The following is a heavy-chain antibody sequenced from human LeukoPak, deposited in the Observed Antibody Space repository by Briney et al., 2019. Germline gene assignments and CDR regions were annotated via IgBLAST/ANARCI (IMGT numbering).Heavy chain of an antibody. CDR3: ARRGYCSGGSCFSMAFDI. CDR1: GYSFTSYW. V-gene: IGHV5-51*01. D-gene: IGHD2-15*01. CDR2: IYPGDSDT. J-gene: IGHJ3*02. Sequence: GESLKISRKGSGYSFTSYWIGWVRQMPGKGLEWMGIIYPGDSDTRYSPSFQGQVTISADKSISTAYLQWSSLKASDTAMYYCARRGYCSGGSCFSMAFDIWGQGTMVTVSS.